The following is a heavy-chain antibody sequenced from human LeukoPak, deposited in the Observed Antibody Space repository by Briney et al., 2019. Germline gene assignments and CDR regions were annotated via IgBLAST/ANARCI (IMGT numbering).Heavy chain of an antibody. D-gene: IGHD6-19*01. CDR2: ISAYNGNT. J-gene: IGHJ6*02. CDR1: GYTFTSYG. V-gene: IGHV1-18*01. CDR3: ARDLFLLASHTSSGWYSGYYYGMDV. Sequence: ASVKVSCKASGYTFTSYGISWVRQAPGQGLEGMGWISAYNGNTNYAQKLQGRVTMTTDTSTSTAYMELRSLRSDDTAVYYCARDLFLLASHTSSGWYSGYYYGMDVWGQGTTVTVSS.